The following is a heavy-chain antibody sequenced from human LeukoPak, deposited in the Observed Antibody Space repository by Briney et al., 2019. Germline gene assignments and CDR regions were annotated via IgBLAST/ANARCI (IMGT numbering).Heavy chain of an antibody. CDR3: AREEIAAAVNFDY. CDR2: VNPNSGGT. V-gene: IGHV1-2*02. Sequence: ASVKVSCKASGYTFTGYYMHWVRQAPGQGLEWMGWVNPNSGGTNYAQKFQGRVTMTRDTSISTAYMELSGLRSDDTAVYYCAREEIAAAVNFDYWGQGTLVTVSS. D-gene: IGHD6-13*01. J-gene: IGHJ4*02. CDR1: GYTFTGYY.